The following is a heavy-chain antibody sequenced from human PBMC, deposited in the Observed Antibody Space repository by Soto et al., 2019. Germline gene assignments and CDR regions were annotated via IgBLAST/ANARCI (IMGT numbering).Heavy chain of an antibody. CDR1: GYTFTSYA. V-gene: IGHV1-3*01. Sequence: GASVKVSCKASGYTFTSYAMHWVRQAPGQRLEWMGWINAGNGNTKYSQKFQGRVTIARDTSASTAYMELSSLRSEDTAVYYCARDSCSGGSCYYVYWGQGTLVTVSS. J-gene: IGHJ4*02. CDR2: INAGNGNT. D-gene: IGHD2-15*01. CDR3: ARDSCSGGSCYYVY.